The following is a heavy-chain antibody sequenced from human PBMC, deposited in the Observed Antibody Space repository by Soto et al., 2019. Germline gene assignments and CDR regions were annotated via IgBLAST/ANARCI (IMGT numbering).Heavy chain of an antibody. J-gene: IGHJ6*01. CDR2: ISTNGFP. CDR1: GDSISSGDYY. D-gene: IGHD2-15*01. V-gene: IGHV4-31*03. CDR3: ARDSPRYFSAGSCYFRDV. Sequence: QVQLQESGPGLVKPSQTLSVTCTVSGDSISSGDYYWTWIRHFPGRGLEWIGHISTNGFPYYCQSPKSRLSISIDTSKNLCSLQLSFVTAAHAAVYYCARDSPRYFSAGSCYFRDVRLRGSTVTVSS.